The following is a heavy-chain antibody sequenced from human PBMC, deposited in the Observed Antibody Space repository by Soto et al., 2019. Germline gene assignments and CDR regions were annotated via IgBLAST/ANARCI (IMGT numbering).Heavy chain of an antibody. Sequence: QVQLVESGGGVVHPGGSLRLSCAASGFTFNTSPMNWVRQAPGKGLEWVAIISPDGVTQHYGDSVRGRFIISRDNSESTFYLEMNFLRVEDTAVYFCARDIGFSSWHALDVWGRGTMVTVSS. CDR2: ISPDGVTQ. D-gene: IGHD6-13*01. CDR3: ARDIGFSSWHALDV. J-gene: IGHJ3*01. V-gene: IGHV3-33*05. CDR1: GFTFNTSP.